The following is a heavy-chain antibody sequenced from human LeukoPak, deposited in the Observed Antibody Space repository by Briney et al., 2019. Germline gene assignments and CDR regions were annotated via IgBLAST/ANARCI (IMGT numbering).Heavy chain of an antibody. CDR3: ARVFADIVVVSRPLDY. Sequence: SETLSLTCAVYGGSFSGYYWSWIRQPPGKGLEWIGEINHSGSTNYNPSLKSRVTISVDTSKNQFSLKLSSVTAADTAVYYCARVFADIVVVSRPLDYWGQGTLVTVSS. V-gene: IGHV4-34*01. D-gene: IGHD2-21*01. CDR1: GGSFSGYY. CDR2: INHSGST. J-gene: IGHJ4*02.